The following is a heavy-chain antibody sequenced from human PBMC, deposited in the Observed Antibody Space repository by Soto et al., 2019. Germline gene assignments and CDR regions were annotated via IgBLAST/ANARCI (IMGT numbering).Heavy chain of an antibody. CDR1: GFTFSDYY. D-gene: IGHD1-26*01. V-gene: IGHV3-72*01. CDR2: SRNKANSYNT. Sequence: EVQLVESGGGLVQPGVSLRLSCAASGFTFSDYYMDWVRQVPGKGLEWVGRSRNKANSYNTEYAASVKGRFSISRDGSKDSMYLQMNSLKTEDTAVYYCARDTGGSYDYWGQGALVTVSS. J-gene: IGHJ4*02. CDR3: ARDTGGSYDY.